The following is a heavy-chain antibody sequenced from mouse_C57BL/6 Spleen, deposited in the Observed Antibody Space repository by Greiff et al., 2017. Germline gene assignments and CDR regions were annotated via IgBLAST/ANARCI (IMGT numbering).Heavy chain of an antibody. D-gene: IGHD2-2*01. CDR1: GYTFTSYW. CDR2: IHPNSGST. J-gene: IGHJ3*01. V-gene: IGHV1-64*01. CDR3: ARSDYGYDRGFAY. Sequence: QVQLQQPGAELVKPGASVKLSCKASGYTFTSYWMHWVKQRPGQGLEWIGMIHPNSGSTNYNEKFKSKATLTVDKSSSTAYMQLSSLTSEDSAVXYCARSDYGYDRGFAYWGQGTLVTVSA.